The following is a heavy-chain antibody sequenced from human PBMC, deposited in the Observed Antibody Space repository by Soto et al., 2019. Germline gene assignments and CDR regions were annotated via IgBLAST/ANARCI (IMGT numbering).Heavy chain of an antibody. J-gene: IGHJ6*04. CDR1: GFTFSSYG. CDR3: AKDQRKYYYGSGSYALDV. D-gene: IGHD3-10*01. V-gene: IGHV3-30*18. Sequence: GGSLRLSCAASGFTFSSYGMHWVRQAPGKGLEWVAVISYDGSNKYYADSVKGRFTISRDNSKNTLYLQMNSLRAEDTAVYYCAKDQRKYYYGSGSYALDVWGKGTTVTVSS. CDR2: ISYDGSNK.